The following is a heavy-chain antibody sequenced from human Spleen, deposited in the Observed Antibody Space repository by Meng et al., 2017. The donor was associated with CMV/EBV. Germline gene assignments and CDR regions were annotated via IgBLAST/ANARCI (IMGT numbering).Heavy chain of an antibody. J-gene: IGHJ6*02. CDR3: ARDWMDYDYYGMDV. V-gene: IGHV3-7*01. CDR2: IKQDGSEK. CDR1: GFTLGDYV. D-gene: IGHD2-2*03. Sequence: GGSLRLSCTASGFTLGDYVMSWVRQAPGKGLEWVANIKQDGSEKYYVDSVKGRFTISRDNAKNSLYLQMNSLRDEDTAVYYCARDWMDYDYYGMDVWGQGTTVTVSS.